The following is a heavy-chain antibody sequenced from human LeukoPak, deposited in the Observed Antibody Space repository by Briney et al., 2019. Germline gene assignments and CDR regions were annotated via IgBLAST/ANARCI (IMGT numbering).Heavy chain of an antibody. CDR3: VKVAKYYYGSETYYFFEH. J-gene: IGHJ4*02. CDR2: INQDGTEK. D-gene: IGHD3-10*01. Sequence: GGSLRLSCAASGFTFTTYWMTWVRQAPGKGLEWVANINQDGTEKYSVDSAKGRFTISRDNAKNSLYLQMNSLRVEDTAIYYCVKVAKYYYGSETYYFFEHWGQGTPVTAPS. CDR1: GFTFTTYW. V-gene: IGHV3-7*01.